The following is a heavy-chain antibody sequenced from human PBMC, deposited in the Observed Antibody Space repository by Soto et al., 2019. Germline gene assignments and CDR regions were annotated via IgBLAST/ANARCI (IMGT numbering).Heavy chain of an antibody. Sequence: SETLSLTCAVSGGSISSGGYSWSWIRQPPGKGLEWIGYISHSGSTYYNPSLKSRVTISVDRSKNQFSLKLSSVTAADTAEYYCARWFDRWGQGTLVTVSS. CDR3: ARWFDR. V-gene: IGHV4-30-2*01. CDR1: GGSISSGGYS. CDR2: ISHSGST. J-gene: IGHJ5*02.